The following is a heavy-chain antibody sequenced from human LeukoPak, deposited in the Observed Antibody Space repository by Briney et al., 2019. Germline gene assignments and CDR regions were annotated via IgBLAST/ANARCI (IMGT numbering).Heavy chain of an antibody. CDR3: ARSGSSHSNFDY. D-gene: IGHD1-26*01. Sequence: SETLSLTCTVSGGSISSYYWSWIRQPPGKGLEWIGYIYYSGSTNYNPSLESRVTISVDTSTNPFSLQLNSVSAAATAVYYCARSGSSHSNFDYWGQGPLVTVSS. J-gene: IGHJ4*02. CDR2: IYYSGST. CDR1: GGSISSYY. V-gene: IGHV4-59*01.